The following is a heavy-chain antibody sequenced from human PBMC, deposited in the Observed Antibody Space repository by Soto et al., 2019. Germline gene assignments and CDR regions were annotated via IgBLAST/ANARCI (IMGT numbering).Heavy chain of an antibody. CDR3: AHVYGGYDDFVY. V-gene: IGHV2-5*02. CDR2: IYWDDDK. J-gene: IGHJ4*02. D-gene: IGHD5-12*01. Sequence: QITLKESGPTLVKPTQTLTLTCTFSGFSLSTSGVGVGWIRQPPGKALEWLALIYWDDDKRYSPSLKRRLTITKDTSKNQVVLTMTNMDPVDTATYYCAHVYGGYDDFVYWGQGTLVTVSS. CDR1: GFSLSTSGVG.